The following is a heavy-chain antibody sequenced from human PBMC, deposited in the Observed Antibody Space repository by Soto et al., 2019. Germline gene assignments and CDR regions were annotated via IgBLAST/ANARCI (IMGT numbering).Heavy chain of an antibody. J-gene: IGHJ5*02. CDR2: TYFRSKWYN. D-gene: IGHD5-12*01. CDR3: AKGDNLGPKTGYAFDP. Sequence: SQTLSLTCAISGDSVSSNTASWNWIRQSPSRGLEWLGRTYFRSKWYNDYAVSVKSRIIINPDTSNNQFSLQLNSVTPEDTAVYFCAKGDNLGPKTGYAFDPWGQGIMVTV. CDR1: GDSVSSNTAS. V-gene: IGHV6-1*01.